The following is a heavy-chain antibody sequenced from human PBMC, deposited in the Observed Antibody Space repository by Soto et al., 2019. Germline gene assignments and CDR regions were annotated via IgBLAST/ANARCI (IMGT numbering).Heavy chain of an antibody. J-gene: IGHJ4*02. CDR3: AHMIEGAFFEH. CDR2: VYWDDDK. D-gene: IGHD2-21*01. CDR1: GVSLSTSGMG. Sequence: SGPTLVNPTQTLTLTCTFSGVSLSTSGMGVGWIRQPPGKALEWLALVYWDDDKRYSPSLKSRLTITKDTSKNQVVLTMTYMDPVDTATYYCAHMIEGAFFEHWGQGTLVTVSS. V-gene: IGHV2-5*02.